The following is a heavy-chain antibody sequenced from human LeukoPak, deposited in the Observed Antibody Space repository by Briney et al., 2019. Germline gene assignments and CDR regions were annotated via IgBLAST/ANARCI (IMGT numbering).Heavy chain of an antibody. CDR3: ARLGELSSDDY. CDR2: MNPSSGNT. Sequence: ASVKVSCKASGYTFTSYDINWVRQATGQGPEWMGWMNPSSGNTGYAQKFRGRVSITRNTSISTAYMELSSLISEDTAVYYCARLGELSSDDYWGQGTPVTVSS. CDR1: GYTFTSYD. V-gene: IGHV1-8*03. J-gene: IGHJ4*02. D-gene: IGHD3-16*02.